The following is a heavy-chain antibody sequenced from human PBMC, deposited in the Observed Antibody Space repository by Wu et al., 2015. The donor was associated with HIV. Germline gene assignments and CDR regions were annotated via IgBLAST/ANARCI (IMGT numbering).Heavy chain of an antibody. CDR2: MNPNSGNT. J-gene: IGHJ4*02. CDR3: ARGGRYCGLDCYSAADS. D-gene: IGHD2-21*01. V-gene: IGHV1-8*01. Sequence: QVQLVQSGAEVKKPGASVKVSCKASGYTFTGYDINWVRQATGQGLEWMGWMNPNSGNTGYAQEFQGRVTMTRDTSINTAYMEMNSLTSEDTAVYYCARGGRYCGLDCYSAADSWGQGTLVTVSS. CDR1: GYTFTGYD.